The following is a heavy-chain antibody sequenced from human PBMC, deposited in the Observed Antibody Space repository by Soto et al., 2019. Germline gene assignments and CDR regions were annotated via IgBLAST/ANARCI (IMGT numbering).Heavy chain of an antibody. J-gene: IGHJ4*02. CDR2: IYWDDDK. CDR3: AHRPNTVMNQQYYFDY. D-gene: IGHD4-4*01. CDR1: GFSLSTSGVG. Sequence: QITLKESGPTLVKPTQTLTLTCTFSGFSLSTSGVGVGWIRQPPGKALEWLALIYWDDDKRYSPSLKSRLTITXXTXNXXVVRTMTNMDPVDTATYYCAHRPNTVMNQQYYFDYWGQGTLVTVSS. V-gene: IGHV2-5*02.